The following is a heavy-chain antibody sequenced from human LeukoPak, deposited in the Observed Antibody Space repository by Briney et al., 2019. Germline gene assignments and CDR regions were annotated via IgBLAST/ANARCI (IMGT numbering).Heavy chain of an antibody. J-gene: IGHJ1*01. V-gene: IGHV3-48*03. Sequence: GGSLRLSCAASGFTFSSYEMNWVRQAPGKGLEWVSYISSSGSTIYYADSVKGRFTISRDNAKNSLYLQMNSLRAEDTAVYYCASILSPYYDILTGYYLYFQHWGQGTLVTVSS. CDR1: GFTFSSYE. CDR2: ISSSGSTI. CDR3: ASILSPYYDILTGYYLYFQH. D-gene: IGHD3-9*01.